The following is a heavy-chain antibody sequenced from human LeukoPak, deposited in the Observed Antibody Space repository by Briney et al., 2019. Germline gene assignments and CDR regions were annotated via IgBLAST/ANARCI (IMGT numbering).Heavy chain of an antibody. CDR3: VSDAFDI. CDR1: GFTFSNFE. CDR2: ISSSGSAI. V-gene: IGHV3-48*03. Sequence: PGGSLRLSCAASGFTFSNFEMTWVRQAPEKGLELVSYISSSGSAIYYGDSVKGRFTISRDNAKNSLYLQMNNLRAEDTAVYYCVSDAFDIWGQGTTVTVSS. J-gene: IGHJ3*02.